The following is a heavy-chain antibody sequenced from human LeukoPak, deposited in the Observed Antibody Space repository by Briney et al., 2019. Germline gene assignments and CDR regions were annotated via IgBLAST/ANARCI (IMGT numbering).Heavy chain of an antibody. V-gene: IGHV1-8*01. CDR2: MNPNSGNT. Sequence: ASVKVSCKASGYTFTSYDINWVRQATGRGLEWMGWMNPNSGNTGYAQKFQGRVTMTRNTSISTAYMELSSLRSEDTAVYYCARIAAAGTGGYYYYYYMDVWGKGTTVTVSS. D-gene: IGHD6-13*01. CDR3: ARIAAAGTGGYYYYYYMDV. CDR1: GYTFTSYD. J-gene: IGHJ6*03.